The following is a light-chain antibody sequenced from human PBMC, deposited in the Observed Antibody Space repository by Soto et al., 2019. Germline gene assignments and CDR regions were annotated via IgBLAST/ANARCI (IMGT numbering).Light chain of an antibody. CDR2: RNN. Sequence: QSVLTQPPSASGTPGQRVTISCPGSSSNIGSNYVYWYQQLPGTAPKLLIYRNNQRPSGVPDRFSGSKSGTSASLAISGLRSEDEADYYCAAWDDSLKVFGTGTKVTVL. J-gene: IGLJ1*01. CDR1: SSNIGSNY. V-gene: IGLV1-47*01. CDR3: AAWDDSLKV.